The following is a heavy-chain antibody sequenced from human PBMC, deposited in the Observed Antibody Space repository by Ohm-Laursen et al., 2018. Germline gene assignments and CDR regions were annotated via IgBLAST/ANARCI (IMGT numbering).Heavy chain of an antibody. V-gene: IGHV4-4*07. D-gene: IGHD5-12*01. CDR2: VYTTGTT. J-gene: IGHJ4*02. CDR3: AIALSSRYSLFDY. CDR1: GGPITNYY. Sequence: GTLSLTCAVSGGPITNYYWSWIRQASAKGLEWIGGVYTTGTTNYNPSLKSRVTMSLDTSKNQFSLELSSVTAADTAVYYCAIALSSRYSLFDYWGQGALVTVSS.